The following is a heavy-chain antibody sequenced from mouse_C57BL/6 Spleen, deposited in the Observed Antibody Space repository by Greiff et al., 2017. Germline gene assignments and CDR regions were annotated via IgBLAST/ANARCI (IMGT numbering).Heavy chain of an antibody. CDR2: IYPGNSDT. CDR3: TVDVCDSSAKKG. CDR1: GYTFTSYW. D-gene: IGHD6-1*01. Sequence: VQLKQSGPVLAMPGASVKMSCKTSGYTFTSYWMHWVKQRPGQGLEWIGAIYPGNSDTSYNQKFKGKAKLTSVTSASTAYMQLNSLTSEDSAVYDCTVDVCDSSAKKGWGQGTTVTVST. J-gene: IGHJ4*01. V-gene: IGHV1-5*01.